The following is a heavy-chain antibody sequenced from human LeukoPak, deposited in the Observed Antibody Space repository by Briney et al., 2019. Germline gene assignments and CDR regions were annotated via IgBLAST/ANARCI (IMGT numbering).Heavy chain of an antibody. CDR1: GGTFSSYA. Sequence: ASVKVSCKASGGTFSSYAISWVRQAPGQGLEWMGGIIPIFGTANYAQKFQGRVTITADESTSTAYMELSSLRSEDTAVYYCARDVYDYVWGSYRYDPPHDYWGQGTLVTVSS. CDR2: IIPIFGTA. J-gene: IGHJ4*02. V-gene: IGHV1-69*13. CDR3: ARDVYDYVWGSYRYDPPHDY. D-gene: IGHD3-16*02.